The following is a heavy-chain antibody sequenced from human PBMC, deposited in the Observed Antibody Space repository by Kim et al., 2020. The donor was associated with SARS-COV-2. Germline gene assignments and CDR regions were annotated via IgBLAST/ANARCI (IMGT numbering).Heavy chain of an antibody. CDR2: IYSGGRGT. V-gene: IGHV3-23*03. CDR1: GFTFSTYA. Sequence: GGSLRLSCAASGFTFSTYAMSWVRQAPGKGLEWVSVIYSGGRGTYYADSVKGRFTISRDNSKNTLYLQMNSLRAEDTAVYYCAKDQTRQGMEGRMTDDDDGMDVWGLGTTVTVSS. D-gene: IGHD1-1*01. J-gene: IGHJ6*02. CDR3: AKDQTRQGMEGRMTDDDDGMDV.